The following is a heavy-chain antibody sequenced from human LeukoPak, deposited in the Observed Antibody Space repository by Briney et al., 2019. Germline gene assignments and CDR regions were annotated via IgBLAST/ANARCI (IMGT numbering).Heavy chain of an antibody. CDR2: INPSGGST. CDR1: GYTFTSYY. CDR3: ARGDWNYGRVDY. Sequence: ASVKVSCKASGYTFTSYYMHWVRQAPGQGLERMGIINPSGGSTSYAQKFQGRVTMTRDMSTSTVYMELSSLRSEDTAVYYCARGDWNYGRVDYWGQGTLVTVSS. V-gene: IGHV1-46*01. D-gene: IGHD1-7*01. J-gene: IGHJ4*02.